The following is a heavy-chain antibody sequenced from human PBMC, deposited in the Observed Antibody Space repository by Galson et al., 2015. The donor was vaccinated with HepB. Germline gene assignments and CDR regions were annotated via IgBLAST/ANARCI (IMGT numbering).Heavy chain of an antibody. CDR3: ARAVAGTKPFDY. D-gene: IGHD6-19*01. Sequence: SLRLSCAASGFTFDDYGMSWVRQAPGKGLEWVSGINWNGGSTGYADSVKGRFTFSRDNAKNSLYLQMNSLRAEDTALYYCARAVAGTKPFDYWGQGTLVTVSS. CDR1: GFTFDDYG. V-gene: IGHV3-20*04. J-gene: IGHJ4*02. CDR2: INWNGGST.